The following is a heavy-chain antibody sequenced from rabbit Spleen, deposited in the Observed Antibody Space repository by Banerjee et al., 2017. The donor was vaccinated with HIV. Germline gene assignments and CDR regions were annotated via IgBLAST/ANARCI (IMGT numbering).Heavy chain of an antibody. CDR2: IDAGSSGFT. J-gene: IGHJ4*01. D-gene: IGHD1-1*01. Sequence: QSLEESGGDLVKPGASLTLACTASGVSFSVNSYMCWVRQAPGKGLEWIACIDAGSSGFTYYASWAKGRFTISKTSSTTVTLQMTRLTAADTATYFCARDLTNVIGWNFGLWGQGTLVTVS. CDR1: GVSFSVNSY. V-gene: IGHV1S40*01. CDR3: ARDLTNVIGWNFGL.